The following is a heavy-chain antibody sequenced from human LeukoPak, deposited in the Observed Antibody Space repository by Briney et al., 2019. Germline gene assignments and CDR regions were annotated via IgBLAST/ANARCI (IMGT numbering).Heavy chain of an antibody. V-gene: IGHV4-38-2*02. CDR1: GYSISSGYY. Sequence: SETLSLTCTVSGYSISSGYYWGWIRQPPGKGLDWIGSIYHSENTYYNPSLKSRVTISVDTSTNQFSLKLSSVTAADTAVYYCAGGDGTSSYAGYWGQGTLVTVSS. CDR2: IYHSENT. CDR3: AGGDGTSSYAGY. J-gene: IGHJ4*02. D-gene: IGHD3-16*01.